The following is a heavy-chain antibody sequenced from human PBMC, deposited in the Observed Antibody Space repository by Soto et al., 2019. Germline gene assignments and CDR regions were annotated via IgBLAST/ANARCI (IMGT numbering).Heavy chain of an antibody. CDR3: ASQDGYKYYYGMDV. CDR2: IYYSGST. Sequence: PSETLSLTCSVSGGSISSGDYYWNWIRQPPGKGLEWIGHIYYSGSTYYNSSLKSRVTISLDTSKNQFSLKLSSVTAADTAVYYCASQDGYKYYYGMDVWGQGTTVTVSS. D-gene: IGHD5-12*01. V-gene: IGHV4-30-4*01. CDR1: GGSISSGDYY. J-gene: IGHJ6*02.